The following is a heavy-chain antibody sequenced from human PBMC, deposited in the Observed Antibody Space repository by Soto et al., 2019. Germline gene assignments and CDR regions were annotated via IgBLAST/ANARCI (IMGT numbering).Heavy chain of an antibody. CDR2: IIPIFGTA. Sequence: QVQLVQSGAEVKKPGSSVKVSCKASGGTFSSYAISWVRQAPGQGLEWMGGIIPIFGTANYAQKFQGRVTITADESTSTAYMELSSLRSEDTAVYYCARGIAAAGTPHNNVLVRHWFDPWGQGTLVTVSS. CDR3: ARGIAAAGTPHNNVLVRHWFDP. J-gene: IGHJ5*02. CDR1: GGTFSSYA. V-gene: IGHV1-69*12. D-gene: IGHD6-13*01.